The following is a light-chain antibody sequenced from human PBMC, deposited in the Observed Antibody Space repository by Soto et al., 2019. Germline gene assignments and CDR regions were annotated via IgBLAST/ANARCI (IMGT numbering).Light chain of an antibody. J-gene: IGLJ1*01. CDR1: SSDVGGYNY. CDR2: DVS. Sequence: QSALTQPASVSGSPGQSITISCTGTSSDVGGYNYVSWYQQHPGKAPKLMIYDVSNRPSGVSNRFSGSKSGNTASLTISGLQAEDEAVYYRSSYTSSSPYALGPGTKVPVL. V-gene: IGLV2-14*01. CDR3: SSYTSSSPYA.